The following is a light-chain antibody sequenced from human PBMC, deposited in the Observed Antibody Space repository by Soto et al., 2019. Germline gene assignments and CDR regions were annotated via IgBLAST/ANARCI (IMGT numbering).Light chain of an antibody. CDR3: QHDNSYSGA. V-gene: IGKV1-9*01. CDR2: AAS. J-gene: IGKJ1*01. Sequence: IQLTRSPSSLSASIGHRVTITCLASQGIGSYLAWYQQKPGKAPKLLIYAASTLQSGVPSRFSGSGSGTEFTLTINSLQPDDFATYYCQHDNSYSGAFGQGTKVDI. CDR1: QGIGSY.